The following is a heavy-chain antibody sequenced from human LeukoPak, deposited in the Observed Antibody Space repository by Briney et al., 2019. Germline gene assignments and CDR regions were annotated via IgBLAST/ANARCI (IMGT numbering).Heavy chain of an antibody. CDR3: AREMGGRHFDY. CDR2: INPSSCRT. D-gene: IGHD3-16*01. V-gene: IGHV1-46*01. CDR1: GYTFTSYY. J-gene: IGHJ4*02. Sequence: GASVTVSCKASGYTFTSYYMHWVRQAPGQGLEWMGVINPSSCRTSYAHNVQDRVTMTRDTSTSTVYMELSSLRSEDTAVYYWAREMGGRHFDYWGQGTLVTVSS.